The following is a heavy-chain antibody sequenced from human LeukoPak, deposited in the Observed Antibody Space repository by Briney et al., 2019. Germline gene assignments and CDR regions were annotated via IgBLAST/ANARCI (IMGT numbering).Heavy chain of an antibody. CDR3: AREGGLYDILTGNTGYWFDP. J-gene: IGHJ5*02. V-gene: IGHV4-61*02. Sequence: SETLSLTCTVSGGSISSGSYYWSWIRQPAGKGLEWIGRIYTSGSTNYNPSLKSRVTISVDTSKNQFSLKLSSVTAADTAVYYCAREGGLYDILTGNTGYWFDPWGQGTLVTVSS. D-gene: IGHD3-9*01. CDR1: GGSISSGSYY. CDR2: IYTSGST.